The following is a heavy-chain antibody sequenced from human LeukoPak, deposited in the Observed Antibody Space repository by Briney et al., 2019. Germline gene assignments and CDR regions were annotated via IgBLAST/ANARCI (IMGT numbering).Heavy chain of an antibody. D-gene: IGHD3-16*01. J-gene: IGHJ2*01. V-gene: IGHV4-34*01. Sequence: PSETLSLTCAASGGSFSGYYWSWIRQPPGKGLEWIAEIHYRGSTSYKPSLRSRVTISGDTSKNQFSLKVTSVTAADTAVYYCARGILGSYYFDLRGRGTLVTVSS. CDR1: GGSFSGYY. CDR2: IHYRGST. CDR3: ARGILGSYYFDL.